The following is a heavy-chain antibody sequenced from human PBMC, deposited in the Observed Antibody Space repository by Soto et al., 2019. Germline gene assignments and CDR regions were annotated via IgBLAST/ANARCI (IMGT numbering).Heavy chain of an antibody. J-gene: IGHJ4*02. D-gene: IGHD6-13*01. CDR3: AKDSGSGWYRDFDY. V-gene: IGHV3-9*01. CDR1: GFTFDDYA. CDR2: ISWNSGSI. Sequence: VQLVESGGGLVQPGRSLRLSCAASGFTFDDYAMHWVRQAPGKGLEWVSAISWNSGSIGYADSVKGRFTISRDNAKNSLYLQMNSLRAEDTALYYCAKDSGSGWYRDFDYWGQGTLVTVSS.